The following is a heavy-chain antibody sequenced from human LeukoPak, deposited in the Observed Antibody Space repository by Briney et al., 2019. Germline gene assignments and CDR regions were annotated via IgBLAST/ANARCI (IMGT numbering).Heavy chain of an antibody. Sequence: PGGSLRLSCVASGVTFNTYGMNWVRQAPGKGLEWVSGIRANGVDTFYADSAKGRFTISRDNSKNTVYLQMNSLRAEDTALYYCVKAYTTSGTYLEPWGQGTLVTVSS. CDR1: GVTFNTYG. D-gene: IGHD1-26*01. CDR2: IRANGVDT. J-gene: IGHJ4*02. CDR3: VKAYTTSGTYLEP. V-gene: IGHV3-23*01.